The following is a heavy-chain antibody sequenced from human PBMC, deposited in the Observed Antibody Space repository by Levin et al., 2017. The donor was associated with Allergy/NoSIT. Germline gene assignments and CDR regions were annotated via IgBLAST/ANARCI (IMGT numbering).Heavy chain of an antibody. CDR3: ARGRVPAARNDGFDI. CDR1: GFTVSDYY. D-gene: IGHD2-2*01. Sequence: SCTASGFTVSDYYMNWIRQAPGQGLEWVSYISSGGTSIKYADSVKGRFTISRDDAKNSLFLQMNSLRDGDTAIYYCARGRVPAARNDGFDIWGQGTVVTVSS. CDR2: ISSGGTSI. J-gene: IGHJ3*02. V-gene: IGHV3-11*01.